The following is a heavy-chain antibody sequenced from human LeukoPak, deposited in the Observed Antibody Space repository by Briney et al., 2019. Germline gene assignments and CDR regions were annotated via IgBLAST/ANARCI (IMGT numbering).Heavy chain of an antibody. CDR2: ISSSSSYI. J-gene: IGHJ4*02. CDR3: ARDKGSGWYAYYLDY. CDR1: GFTFSSYS. V-gene: IGHV3-21*01. Sequence: GGSLRLSCAASGFTFSSYSMNWVRQAPGKGLEWASSISSSSSYIYYADSVKGRFTISRDNAKNSLYLQMNSLRAEDTAVYYCARDKGSGWYAYYLDYWGQGTLVTVSS. D-gene: IGHD6-19*01.